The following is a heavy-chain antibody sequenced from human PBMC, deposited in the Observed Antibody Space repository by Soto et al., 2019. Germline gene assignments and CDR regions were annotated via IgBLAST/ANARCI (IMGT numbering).Heavy chain of an antibody. CDR3: ARGGIAARLGY. CDR2: INHSGST. V-gene: IGHV4-34*01. CDR1: GGSFSGYY. J-gene: IGHJ4*02. D-gene: IGHD6-6*01. Sequence: PSETLSLTCAVYGGSFSGYYWSWIRQPPGKGLEWIGEINHSGSTNYNPSLKSRVTISVDTSKNQFSLKLSSVTAADTAVYYCARGGIAARLGYWGQGPLVTVSS.